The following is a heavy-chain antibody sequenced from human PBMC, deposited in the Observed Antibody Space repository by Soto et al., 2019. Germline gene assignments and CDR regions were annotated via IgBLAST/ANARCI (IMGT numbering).Heavy chain of an antibody. D-gene: IGHD2-15*01. J-gene: IGHJ6*02. Sequence: AESLKISCKGSGYSLTSYWISWVRQMPGKGLEWMGRIDPSDSYTNYSPSFQGHVTISADKSISTAYLQWSSLKASDTAMYYCARRCSGGSCPPYYYGMDVWGQGTTVTVSS. V-gene: IGHV5-10-1*01. CDR3: ARRCSGGSCPPYYYGMDV. CDR1: GYSLTSYW. CDR2: IDPSDSYT.